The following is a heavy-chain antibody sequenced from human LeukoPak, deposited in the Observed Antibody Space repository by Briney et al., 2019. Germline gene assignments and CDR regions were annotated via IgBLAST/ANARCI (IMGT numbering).Heavy chain of an antibody. V-gene: IGHV1-2*02. Sequence: ASVKVSCKASGYTFTGYYMHWVRQAPGQGLEWMGWINPNSGGTNYAQRFQGRVTMTRDTSISTAYMELSRLRSDDTAVYYCARGSSGWNTYYFDYWGQGTLVTVSS. J-gene: IGHJ4*02. CDR2: INPNSGGT. D-gene: IGHD6-19*01. CDR1: GYTFTGYY. CDR3: ARGSSGWNTYYFDY.